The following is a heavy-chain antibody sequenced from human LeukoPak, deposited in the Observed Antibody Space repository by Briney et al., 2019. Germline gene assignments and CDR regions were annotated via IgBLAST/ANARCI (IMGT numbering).Heavy chain of an antibody. Sequence: KPGESLKISCKGSGYSFTSYWIGWVRQMPGKGLERMGIIYPGDSDTRYSPSFQSQVTISADKSISTAYLQWSSLKASDTAMYYCARLRYCSGGSCLGTWFDPWGQGTLVTVSS. J-gene: IGHJ5*02. V-gene: IGHV5-51*01. CDR3: ARLRYCSGGSCLGTWFDP. D-gene: IGHD2-15*01. CDR2: IYPGDSDT. CDR1: GYSFTSYW.